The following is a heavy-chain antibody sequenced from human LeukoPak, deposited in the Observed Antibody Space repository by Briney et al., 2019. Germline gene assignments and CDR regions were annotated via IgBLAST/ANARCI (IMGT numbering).Heavy chain of an antibody. CDR3: ARGWYYDSSGYYFDY. CDR1: GYTFTSYG. CDR2: IGAYNGNT. Sequence: ASVKVSCKASGYTFTSYGISWVRQAPGQGLEWMGWIGAYNGNTNYAQKLQGRVTMTTDTSTSTAYMELRSLRSDDTAVYYCARGWYYDSSGYYFDYWGQGTLVTVSS. V-gene: IGHV1-18*01. D-gene: IGHD3-22*01. J-gene: IGHJ4*02.